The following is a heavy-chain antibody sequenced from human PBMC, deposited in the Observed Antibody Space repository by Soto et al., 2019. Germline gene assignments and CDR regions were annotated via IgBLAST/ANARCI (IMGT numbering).Heavy chain of an antibody. CDR3: ARRIAAPPWWFDP. CDR1: GGTFSSYA. Sequence: SVKVSCKASGGTFSSYAISWVRQAPGQGLEWMGGIIPIFGTANYAQKFQGRVTITAGESTSTAYMELSSLRSEDTAVYYCARRIAAPPWWFDPWGQGTLVTVSS. J-gene: IGHJ5*02. CDR2: IIPIFGTA. D-gene: IGHD6-6*01. V-gene: IGHV1-69*13.